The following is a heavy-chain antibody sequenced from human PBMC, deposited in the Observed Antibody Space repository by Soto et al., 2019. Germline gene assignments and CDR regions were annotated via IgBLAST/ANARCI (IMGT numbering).Heavy chain of an antibody. Sequence: GGSLRLSCAASGFTVSSNYMSWVRQAPGKGLEWVSVIYSGGSTYYADSVKGRFTISRDNSKNTLYLQMNSLRAEDTAVYYCARVKRSTSRLDPWGQGTLVTVSS. CDR1: GFTVSSNY. V-gene: IGHV3-53*01. CDR3: ARVKRSTSRLDP. CDR2: IYSGGST. J-gene: IGHJ5*02. D-gene: IGHD1-26*01.